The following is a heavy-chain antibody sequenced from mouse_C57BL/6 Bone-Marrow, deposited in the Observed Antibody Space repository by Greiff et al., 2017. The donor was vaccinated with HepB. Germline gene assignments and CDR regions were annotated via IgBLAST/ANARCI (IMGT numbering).Heavy chain of an antibody. CDR2: ISYDGSN. V-gene: IGHV3-6*01. J-gene: IGHJ2*01. CDR1: GYSITSGYY. D-gene: IGHD3-2*02. CDR3: ARDSSGYGY. Sequence: EVQVVESGPGLVKPSQSLSLTCSVTGYSITSGYYWNWIRQFPGNKLEWMGYISYDGSNNYNPSLKNRISITRDTSKNQFFLKLNSVTTEDTATYYCARDSSGYGYWGQGTTLTVSS.